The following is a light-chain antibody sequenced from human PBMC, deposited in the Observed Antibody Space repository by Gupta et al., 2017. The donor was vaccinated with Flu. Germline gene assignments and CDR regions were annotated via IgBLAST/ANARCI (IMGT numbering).Light chain of an antibody. CDR1: SSEVGGYNY. CDR2: DVS. Sequence: TISCTGTSSEVGGYNYVSWYQQHPGKAPKLMIYDVSKRPSGVTDRFSGSKSGNTASLTISGLQAEDEADYFCCSYAASYTLGVFGTGTKVTVL. J-gene: IGLJ1*01. V-gene: IGLV2-11*01. CDR3: CSYAASYTLGV.